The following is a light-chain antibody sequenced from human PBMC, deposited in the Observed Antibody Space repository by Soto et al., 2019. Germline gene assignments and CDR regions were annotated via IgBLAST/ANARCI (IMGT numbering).Light chain of an antibody. Sequence: DIVMTQSPLSLPVTPGEPASISCRSSQSLLHSNGYNYLDWYLQKPGQSPQLLIYLASNRVSGVHDRFSGSGSGTDFTLKISRVEAEDFGVYYFMQALQTPLTFGGGTKGEIK. CDR3: MQALQTPLT. J-gene: IGKJ4*01. V-gene: IGKV2-28*01. CDR1: QSLLHSNGYNY. CDR2: LAS.